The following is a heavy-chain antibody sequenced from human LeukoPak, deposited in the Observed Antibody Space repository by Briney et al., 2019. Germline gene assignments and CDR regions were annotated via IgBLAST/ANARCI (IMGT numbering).Heavy chain of an antibody. CDR3: ATLSDRNFYYSYGLDV. CDR2: NGRYGVTT. J-gene: IGHJ6*02. V-gene: IGHV3-48*03. CDR1: GFTLSTHE. D-gene: IGHD1-14*01. Sequence: GGSLRLFCAVSGFTLSTHEVQWVRQAPGRGLEWVAYNGRYGVTTYYADSVKGRFTISGDNAKNSLNLQMNSLRAEDTAVYYCATLSDRNFYYSYGLDVWGQGTTVTVS.